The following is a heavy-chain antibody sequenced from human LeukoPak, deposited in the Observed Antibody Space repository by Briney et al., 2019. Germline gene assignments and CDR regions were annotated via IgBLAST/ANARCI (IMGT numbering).Heavy chain of an antibody. V-gene: IGHV3-23*01. Sequence: GGSLRLSCAASGFTFSTYALSWVRQAPGKGLEWVSAISPGGDRTYYADSVKGRFAISRDNSKNTLYLQMNSLRAEDTAVYYCAKDRDIVVVVAATLDYWGQGTLVTVSS. CDR3: AKDRDIVVVVAATLDY. CDR1: GFTFSTYA. D-gene: IGHD2-15*01. J-gene: IGHJ4*02. CDR2: ISPGGDRT.